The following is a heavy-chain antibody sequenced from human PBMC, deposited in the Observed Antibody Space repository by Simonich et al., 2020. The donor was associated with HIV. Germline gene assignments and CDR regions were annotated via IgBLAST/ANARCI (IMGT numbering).Heavy chain of an antibody. Sequence: QVQLQQWGAGLLKPSETLSLTCAVYGGSFSGYYWSWIRQPPGKGLECIGEINHSGNTKYNPSLKSRVTISVDTAKNQFSLKLISVTAADTAIYYCARRRGLLPYRGYFDYWGQGILVTVSS. J-gene: IGHJ4*02. CDR3: ARRRGLLPYRGYFDY. D-gene: IGHD4-17*01. V-gene: IGHV4-34*01. CDR2: INHSGNT. CDR1: GGSFSGYY.